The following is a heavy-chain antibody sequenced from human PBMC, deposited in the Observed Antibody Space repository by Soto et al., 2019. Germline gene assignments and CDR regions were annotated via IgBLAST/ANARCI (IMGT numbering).Heavy chain of an antibody. Sequence: QGQLVESGGGVVQPGRSLRLSCAASGFTFSRYAMQWVRQAPGKGLEWVAVISYDGSNKYYADSVKGRFTISRDNSKNTLYLQMNSLRAEDTAVYYCARPDYGSGSYPDYWGQGTLVTVSS. CDR2: ISYDGSNK. J-gene: IGHJ4*02. CDR1: GFTFSRYA. CDR3: ARPDYGSGSYPDY. D-gene: IGHD3-10*01. V-gene: IGHV3-30-3*01.